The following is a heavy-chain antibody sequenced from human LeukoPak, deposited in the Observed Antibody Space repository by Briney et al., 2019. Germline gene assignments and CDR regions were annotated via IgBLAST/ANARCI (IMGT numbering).Heavy chain of an antibody. V-gene: IGHV5-51*01. J-gene: IGHJ4*02. Sequence: GESLQISCKGSGYIFTSYWIGWVRQLPGKGLEWMGIIYPGDSDTRYSPSFQGQVTISADKSISTAYLQWSSLKAADTAMYYCATLKDLPRFDYWGQGTLVTVSS. CDR2: IYPGDSDT. CDR1: GYIFTSYW. CDR3: ATLKDLPRFDY.